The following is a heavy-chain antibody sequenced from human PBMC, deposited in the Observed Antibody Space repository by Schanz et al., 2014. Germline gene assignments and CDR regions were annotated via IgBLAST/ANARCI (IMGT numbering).Heavy chain of an antibody. CDR1: GLIFSNYA. CDR2: IGTSGGT. Sequence: EVQLLESGGGLVQPGGSLKLSCAASGLIFSNYAMSWVRQAPGKGLEWVSTIGTSGGTNYAESVKGRFTISRDNSKNTVYIQMNSLRAEDTAVYYCARGGNAYYFDDWGQGTLXTVSS. CDR3: ARGGNAYYFDD. J-gene: IGHJ4*02. V-gene: IGHV3-23*01.